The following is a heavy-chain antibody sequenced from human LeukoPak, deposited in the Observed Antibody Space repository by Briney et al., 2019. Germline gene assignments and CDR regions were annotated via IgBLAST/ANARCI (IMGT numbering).Heavy chain of an antibody. D-gene: IGHD3-16*01. V-gene: IGHV3-23*01. CDR1: GFTFSTYA. J-gene: IGHJ4*02. CDR2: ISGSGHST. Sequence: GGSLRLSCAASGFTFSTYAMNWVRQAPEKGLEWVSGISGSGHSTYYSDSVEGRFTISRDNSKSTLFLQMNSLRAEDTAVYYCAKGYYDYVWGSYYFDYWGQGTLVTVSS. CDR3: AKGYYDYVWGSYYFDY.